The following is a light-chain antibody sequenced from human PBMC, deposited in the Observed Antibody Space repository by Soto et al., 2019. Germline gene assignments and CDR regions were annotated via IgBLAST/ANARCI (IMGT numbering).Light chain of an antibody. CDR1: QNINTF. CDR3: QQSYGPPYT. J-gene: IGKJ2*01. Sequence: DIQMTQSPSSLSASVGDRVTITCRASQNINTFLNWYQQKPGRAPRLLISLSSTLQSGVPSRFSGSESGTVFPLPISRLQPEELGTCYCQQSYGPPYTFGQGTKVEIK. V-gene: IGKV1-39*01. CDR2: LSS.